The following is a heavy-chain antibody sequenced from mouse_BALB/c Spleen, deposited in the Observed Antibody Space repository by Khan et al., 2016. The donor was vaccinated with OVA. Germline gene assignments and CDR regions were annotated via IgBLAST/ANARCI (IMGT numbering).Heavy chain of an antibody. D-gene: IGHD1-2*01. J-gene: IGHJ2*02. CDR3: ARVHGGDFDY. CDR1: GYSITSDYA. Sequence: EVKLEESGPGLVKPSQSLSLTCTVTGYSITSDYAWNWIRQFPGNKLEWMGFISYSGNTKYNPSLKSRFSITRDTSKNQFFLQLNSVTTEDTATYYCARVHGGDFDYWGQGTSLTVSS. CDR2: ISYSGNT. V-gene: IGHV3-2*02.